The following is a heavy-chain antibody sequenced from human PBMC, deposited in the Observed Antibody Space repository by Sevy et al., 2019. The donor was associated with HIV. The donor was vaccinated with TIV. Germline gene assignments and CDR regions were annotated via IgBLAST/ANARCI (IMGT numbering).Heavy chain of an antibody. CDR3: ARVLYSSGWGGRFGY. CDR1: GFTFSSYS. CDR2: ISSSSSTR. D-gene: IGHD6-19*01. V-gene: IGHV3-48*02. Sequence: GGSLRLSCAASGFTFSSYSMNWVRQAPGKGLEWVSYISSSSSTRYYADSVKGRFTISRDNAKNSLYLQMNSLRDEDTAVYYCARVLYSSGWGGRFGYWGQGTLVSVSS. J-gene: IGHJ4*02.